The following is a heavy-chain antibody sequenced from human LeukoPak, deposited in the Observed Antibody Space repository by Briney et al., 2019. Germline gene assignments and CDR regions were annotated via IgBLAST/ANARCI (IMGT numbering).Heavy chain of an antibody. Sequence: SETLSLTRAVYGGSFSGYYLSWIRQPPGKGLEWIGEINHSGSTNYNPSLKSRVTISVDTSKNQFSLKLSSVTATDTAVYYCARGGPYCSGGGCYSRTSNWFDPWGKGTLVTVSS. D-gene: IGHD2-15*01. CDR3: ARGGPYCSGGGCYSRTSNWFDP. V-gene: IGHV4-34*01. CDR2: INHSGST. J-gene: IGHJ5*02. CDR1: GGSFSGYY.